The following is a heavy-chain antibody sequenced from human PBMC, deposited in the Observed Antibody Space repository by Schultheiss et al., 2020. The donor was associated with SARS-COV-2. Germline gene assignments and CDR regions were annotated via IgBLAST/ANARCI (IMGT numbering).Heavy chain of an antibody. J-gene: IGHJ3*02. CDR3: ARVIVGKGAFDI. D-gene: IGHD1-26*01. CDR1: GGSFSGYY. CDR2: INHSGST. Sequence: SETLSLTCAVYGGSFSGYYWSWIRQPPGKGLEWIGEINHSGSTNYNPSLKSRVTISVDKSKNQFSLKLSSVTAADTAVYYCARVIVGKGAFDIWGQGTMVTVSS. V-gene: IGHV4-34*01.